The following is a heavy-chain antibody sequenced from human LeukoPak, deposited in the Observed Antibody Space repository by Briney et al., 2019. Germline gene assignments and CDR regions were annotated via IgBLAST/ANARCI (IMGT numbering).Heavy chain of an antibody. J-gene: IGHJ5*02. V-gene: IGHV3-9*01. Sequence: PGRSLRLSCAASGFTFDDYAMHWVRQAPGKGLEWVSDISWNSGSIGYADSVKGRFTISRDNAKNSLYLQMNSLRAEDTAVYYCARGRNEYSSGYFWFDPWGQGTLVTASS. CDR1: GFTFDDYA. D-gene: IGHD6-19*01. CDR2: ISWNSGSI. CDR3: ARGRNEYSSGYFWFDP.